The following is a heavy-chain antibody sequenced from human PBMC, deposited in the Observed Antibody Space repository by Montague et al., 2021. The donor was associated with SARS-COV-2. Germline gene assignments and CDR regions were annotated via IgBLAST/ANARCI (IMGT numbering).Heavy chain of an antibody. J-gene: IGHJ4*02. V-gene: IGHV4-39*01. Sequence: SETLSLTCTVSGDSISSTDHYWAWMRQPPGKGLEWIASTFYSGXTXYXXXXKXRVTISVDTSKNLFSLQLNSVTPADTSVYYCARHLRVGNRWNGFEADYWGQGALVSVSS. D-gene: IGHD1-1*01. CDR1: GDSISSTDHY. CDR2: TFYSGXT. CDR3: ARHLRVGNRWNGFEADY.